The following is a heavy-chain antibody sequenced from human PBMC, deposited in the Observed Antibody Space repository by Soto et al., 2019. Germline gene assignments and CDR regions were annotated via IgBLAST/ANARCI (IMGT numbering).Heavy chain of an antibody. CDR1: GFTFSSYG. V-gene: IGHV3-33*01. D-gene: IGHD6-6*01. CDR3: ARDYEQLVLSYHYYYMDV. CDR2: IWYDGSNK. Sequence: GGSLRLSCAASGFTFSSYGMHWVRQAPGKGLEWVAVIWYDGSNKYYADSVKGRFTISRDNSKNTLYLQMNSLRAEDTAVYYCARDYEQLVLSYHYYYMDVWGKGTTVTVSS. J-gene: IGHJ6*03.